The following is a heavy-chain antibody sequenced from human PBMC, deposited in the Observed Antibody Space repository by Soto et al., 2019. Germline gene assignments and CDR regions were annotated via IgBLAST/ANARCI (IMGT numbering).Heavy chain of an antibody. J-gene: IGHJ6*02. Sequence: VGSLRLSCAASGFTFSSYAMSWVRQAPGKGLEWVSAISGSGGSTYYADSVKGRFTISRDNSKNTLYLQMNSLRAEDTAVYYCAKGIEYYDFWSGRSGYYYYYGMDVWGQGTTVTVSS. CDR3: AKGIEYYDFWSGRSGYYYYYGMDV. V-gene: IGHV3-23*01. CDR2: ISGSGGST. CDR1: GFTFSSYA. D-gene: IGHD3-3*01.